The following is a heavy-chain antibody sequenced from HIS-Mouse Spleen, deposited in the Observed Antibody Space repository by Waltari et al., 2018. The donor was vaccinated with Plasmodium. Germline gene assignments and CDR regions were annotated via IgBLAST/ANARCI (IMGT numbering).Heavy chain of an antibody. V-gene: IGHV3-30*18. D-gene: IGHD6-13*01. J-gene: IGHJ4*02. Sequence: QVQLVESGGGVVQPGRSLRLSCAASGFTFSSYGMHWVRQSPGKGLECVAVSSYDGSNKYYADSVKGRFTISRDNSKNTLYLQMNSLRAEDTAVYYCAKDRRSSSWYVDYWGQGTLVTVSS. CDR3: AKDRRSSSWYVDY. CDR2: SSYDGSNK. CDR1: GFTFSSYG.